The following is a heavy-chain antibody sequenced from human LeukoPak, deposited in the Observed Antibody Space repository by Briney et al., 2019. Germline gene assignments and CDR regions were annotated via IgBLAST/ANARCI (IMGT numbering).Heavy chain of an antibody. CDR1: GFTFNRYN. J-gene: IGHJ4*02. Sequence: GGSLRLSCAASGFTFNRYNMNWVRQAPGKGLEWVSAISGSGGSTYYADSVKGRFTISRDNSKNTLYLQMNSLRAEDTAVYYCAKVGSSWYLSPFDYWGQGTLVTVSS. V-gene: IGHV3-23*01. D-gene: IGHD6-13*01. CDR2: ISGSGGST. CDR3: AKVGSSWYLSPFDY.